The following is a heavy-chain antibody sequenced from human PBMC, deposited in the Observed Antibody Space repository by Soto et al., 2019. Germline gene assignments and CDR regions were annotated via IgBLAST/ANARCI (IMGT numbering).Heavy chain of an antibody. CDR2: ISSSSSYI. Sequence: PGGSLRLSCAASGFTFSSYSMNWVRQAPGKGLEWVSSISSSSSYIYYADSVKGRFTISRDNAKNSLYLQMNSLRAEDTAVYYCARDSSPISLGDAFDIWGQGTMVTVSS. V-gene: IGHV3-21*01. D-gene: IGHD3-10*01. CDR3: ARDSSPISLGDAFDI. J-gene: IGHJ3*02. CDR1: GFTFSSYS.